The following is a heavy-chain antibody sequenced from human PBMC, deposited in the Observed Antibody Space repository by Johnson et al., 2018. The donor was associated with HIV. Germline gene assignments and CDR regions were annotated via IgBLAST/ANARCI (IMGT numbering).Heavy chain of an antibody. J-gene: IGHJ3*02. V-gene: IGHV3-30*02. CDR3: AKWTVDGYNYVHAFDI. Sequence: QVQLVESGGVVVQPGGSLTLSCAASGFTFSSYGMHWVRQAPGKGLEWVAFIRYDGSNKYYADSVKGRFTISRDNSKNTLYLQMNSLRAEDTAVYYFAKWTVDGYNYVHAFDIWDQGTMVTVSS. D-gene: IGHD5-24*01. CDR2: IRYDGSNK. CDR1: GFTFSSYG.